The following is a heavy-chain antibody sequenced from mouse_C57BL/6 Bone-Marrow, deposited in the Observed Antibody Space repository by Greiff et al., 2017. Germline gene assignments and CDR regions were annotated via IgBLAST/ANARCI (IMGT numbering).Heavy chain of an antibody. D-gene: IGHD1-1*01. CDR1: GYTFTDYY. Sequence: QVQLQQSGAELVRPGASVKLSCKASGYTFTDYYINWVKQRPGQGLEWIARIYPGSGNTYYNEKFKGKATLTAEKSSSTASMQLSSLTSEDSAVYFCDRNPGCYGKAMDYWGQGTSVTVSS. V-gene: IGHV1-76*01. CDR3: DRNPGCYGKAMDY. J-gene: IGHJ4*01. CDR2: IYPGSGNT.